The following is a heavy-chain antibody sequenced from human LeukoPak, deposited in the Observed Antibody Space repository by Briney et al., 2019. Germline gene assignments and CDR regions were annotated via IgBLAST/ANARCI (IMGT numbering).Heavy chain of an antibody. CDR2: IYHSGST. Sequence: SETLSLTCAVSGGSISSGGYSWSWIRQPPGKGLEWIGYIYHSGSTYYNPSLKSRVTISVDRSKNQFSLKLSSVTAADTAVYYCARADYGSGSYGLDYWGQGTLVTVSS. J-gene: IGHJ4*02. V-gene: IGHV4-30-2*01. CDR3: ARADYGSGSYGLDY. CDR1: GGSISSGGYS. D-gene: IGHD3-10*01.